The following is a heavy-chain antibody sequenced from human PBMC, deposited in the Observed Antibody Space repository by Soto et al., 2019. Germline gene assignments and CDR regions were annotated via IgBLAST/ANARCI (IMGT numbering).Heavy chain of an antibody. V-gene: IGHV3-53*02. CDR1: GFTVSTNY. Sequence: EVQLVETGGGLIQPGGSLRLSCAVSGFTVSTNYMSWVRQAPGKGLEWVSVIYYDDGSTYYADSVKGRFSISRDSSRNTRYIPMNSLRAEDTAVYYCASGQQVILRYYYGLDVWGQGTTVTVSS. J-gene: IGHJ6*02. CDR3: ASGQQVILRYYYGLDV. CDR2: IYYDDGST. D-gene: IGHD6-13*01.